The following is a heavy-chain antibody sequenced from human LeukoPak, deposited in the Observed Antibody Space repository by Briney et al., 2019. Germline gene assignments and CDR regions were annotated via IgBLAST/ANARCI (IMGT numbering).Heavy chain of an antibody. D-gene: IGHD6-6*01. CDR2: ISWNSGSI. V-gene: IGHV3-9*03. CDR3: AKGGYSISSRFDY. CDR1: GFTFSSYG. J-gene: IGHJ4*02. Sequence: PGGSLRLSCAASGFTFSSYGMHWVRQAPGKGLEWVSGISWNSGSIGYADSVKGRFTISRDNAKNSLYLQMNSLRAEDMALYYCAKGGYSISSRFDYWGQGTLVIVSS.